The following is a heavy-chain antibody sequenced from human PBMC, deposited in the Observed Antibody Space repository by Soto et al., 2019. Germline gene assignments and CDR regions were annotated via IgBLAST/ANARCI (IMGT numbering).Heavy chain of an antibody. Sequence: GGSLRLSCAASGFTFNNYAMNWVRQAPGMGLEGVATISNTGGGTYYADSVKGRFTISRDNSKNTLYLQMSSLRVEDTAVYYCAKDRLAGNFDYWGQGTQVTVSS. CDR3: AKDRLAGNFDY. CDR2: ISNTGGGT. J-gene: IGHJ4*02. CDR1: GFTFNNYA. V-gene: IGHV3-23*01.